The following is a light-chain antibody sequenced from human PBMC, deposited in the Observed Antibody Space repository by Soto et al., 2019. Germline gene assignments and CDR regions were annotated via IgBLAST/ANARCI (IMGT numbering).Light chain of an antibody. CDR3: QQYGSSPTWT. CDR1: QSVSSSY. J-gene: IGKJ1*01. CDR2: GAS. Sequence: EIVMRQSPATLYVSPGERATLSCRASQSVSSSYLAWYQQKPGQAPRLLIYGASTRASGIPDRFSGSGSGTDFTLTISRLEPEDSAVYYCQQYGSSPTWTFGQGTKVDIK. V-gene: IGKV3-20*01.